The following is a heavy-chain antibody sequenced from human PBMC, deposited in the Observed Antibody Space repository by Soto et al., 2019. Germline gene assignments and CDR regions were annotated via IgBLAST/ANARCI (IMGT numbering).Heavy chain of an antibody. CDR1: GESVTRGTYY. CDR3: ARIPVDTSMMYWFDP. Sequence: SQTLSPTCPVSGESVTRGTYYWSWILQPPGKGLEWIGYIYYSGNTNYIASLKSRVTMSLDRSNNQFSLNLSSVTAADTAVYYCARIPVDTSMMYWFDPWGQGILVTVSS. D-gene: IGHD5-18*01. J-gene: IGHJ5*01. V-gene: IGHV4-61*01. CDR2: IYYSGNT.